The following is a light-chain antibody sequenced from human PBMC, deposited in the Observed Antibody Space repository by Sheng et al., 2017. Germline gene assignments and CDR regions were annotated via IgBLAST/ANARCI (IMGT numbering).Light chain of an antibody. V-gene: IGLV2-23*02. CDR2: ASN. CDR1: SSDVGGYNL. Sequence: QSTLTQPVSVSGSPGQSITISCTGTSSDVGGYNLVSWYQQPPDKAPKLIIYASNERPSGISSRFSASKSGNTASLTISGLQAEDEATYICCSYAGSRTFVVFGRRDQADR. J-gene: IGLJ2*01. CDR3: CSYAGSRTFVV.